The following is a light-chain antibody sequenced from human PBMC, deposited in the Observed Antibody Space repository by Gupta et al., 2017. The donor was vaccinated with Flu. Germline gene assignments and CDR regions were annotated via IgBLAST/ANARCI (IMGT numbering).Light chain of an antibody. V-gene: IGLV1-40*01. CDR3: QSYDSSLRV. CDR1: SSNIGAGYD. Sequence: QSVLTPPPSVSGAPGQRVTISCTGSSSNIGAGYDVHWYQQLPGTAPKLLIYGNNNRPSGVPDRFSGSKSGTSASLAITGLQADDEADYYCQSYDSSLRVFGGGTKLTVL. CDR2: GNN. J-gene: IGLJ3*02.